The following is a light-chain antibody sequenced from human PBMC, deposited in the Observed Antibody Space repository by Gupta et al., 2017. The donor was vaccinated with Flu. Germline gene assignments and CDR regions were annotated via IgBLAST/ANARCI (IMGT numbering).Light chain of an antibody. CDR3: QSYDSSNHGAG. CDR1: SGSIASNF. CDR2: EDN. J-gene: IGLJ2*01. V-gene: IGLV6-57*01. Sequence: NFMLTQPHSVSESPGKTVTISCTRSSGSIASNFVQWYQQRPGSSPTTVTYEDNQRPSGVPDRFSGSIDSSSNSASRTISGLKTEDEADYDGQSYDSSNHGAGFGGGTKLT.